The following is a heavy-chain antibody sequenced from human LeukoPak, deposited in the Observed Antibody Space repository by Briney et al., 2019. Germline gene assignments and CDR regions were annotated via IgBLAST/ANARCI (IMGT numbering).Heavy chain of an antibody. Sequence: GGSLRLSCAAAGLTFSSYDMYWVRQAPGKGLEWVSYISSSGTTIYYADSVKGRFTISRDNAKNLVYLQMNSLRAEDTAVYYCVSPAAGLHRTISTEYFRDWGQGTLVTVSS. CDR2: ISSSGTTI. CDR3: VSPAAGLHRTISTEYFRD. V-gene: IGHV3-48*03. J-gene: IGHJ1*01. CDR1: GLTFSSYD. D-gene: IGHD6-13*01.